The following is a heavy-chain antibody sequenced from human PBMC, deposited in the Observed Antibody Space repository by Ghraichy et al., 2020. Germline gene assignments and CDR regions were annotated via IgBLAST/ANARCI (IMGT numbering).Heavy chain of an antibody. CDR3: ARDRYSSGWYPVFDY. Sequence: GGSLRLSCAASGFTVSSNYMSWVRQAPGKGLEWVSVIYSGGSTYYADSVKGRFTISRDNSKNTRYLQMNSLRAEDTAVYYCARDRYSSGWYPVFDYWGLGTLVTVSS. CDR2: IYSGGST. J-gene: IGHJ4*02. CDR1: GFTVSSNY. D-gene: IGHD6-19*01. V-gene: IGHV3-53*01.